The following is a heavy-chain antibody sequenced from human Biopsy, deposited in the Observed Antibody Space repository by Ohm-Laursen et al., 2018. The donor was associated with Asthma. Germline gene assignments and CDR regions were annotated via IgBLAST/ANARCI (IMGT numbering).Heavy chain of an antibody. V-gene: IGHV3-30*18. CDR1: GFTFSNYG. Sequence: SLRLSCAVSGFTFSNYGMHWVRQAPGKGLDWVAVISFDGSNKNYTDSVKGRFTISRDNSRNTLHLQMSSLRAEDTAVYYCAKDVFPGWELRRGPDYWGQGTLVTVSS. CDR2: ISFDGSNK. D-gene: IGHD1-26*01. J-gene: IGHJ4*02. CDR3: AKDVFPGWELRRGPDY.